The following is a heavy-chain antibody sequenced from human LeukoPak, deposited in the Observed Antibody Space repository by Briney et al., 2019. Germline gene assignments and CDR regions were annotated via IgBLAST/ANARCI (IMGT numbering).Heavy chain of an antibody. D-gene: IGHD3-10*01. CDR1: GFTFSSYS. CDR3: ARTSQAITMVRGVIMFGAFDI. Sequence: PGGSLRLSCAASGFTFSSYSMNWVRQAPGKGLEWVSSISSSSSYIYYADSVKGRFTISRDNAKNSLYLQMNSLRAEDTAVYYCARTSQAITMVRGVIMFGAFDIWGQGTMVTVSS. CDR2: ISSSSSYI. J-gene: IGHJ3*02. V-gene: IGHV3-21*01.